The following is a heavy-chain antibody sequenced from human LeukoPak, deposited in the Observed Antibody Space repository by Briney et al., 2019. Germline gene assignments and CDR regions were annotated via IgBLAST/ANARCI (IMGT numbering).Heavy chain of an antibody. CDR1: GVSISTYY. CDR3: ARGGAYEFWSGSTGFDY. J-gene: IGHJ4*02. V-gene: IGHV4-59*01. Sequence: SGALCLSCAASGVSISTYYLSWVRQPPGKGLEWVWYIYHSGSTNYYPAPERRVTISVDKSKNQFSLKLSSVTAADTAVYYYARGGAYEFWSGSTGFDYWGQGTLVTVSS. D-gene: IGHD3-3*01. CDR2: IYHSGST.